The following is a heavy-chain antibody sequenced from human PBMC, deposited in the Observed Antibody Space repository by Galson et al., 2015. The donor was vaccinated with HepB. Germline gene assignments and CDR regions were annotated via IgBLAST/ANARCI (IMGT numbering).Heavy chain of an antibody. CDR2: INTNTGNP. Sequence: SVKVSCKASGYTFTSYAMNWVRQAPGQGLEWMGWINTNTGNPTYAQGFTGRFVFSLDTSVSTAYLQISSLKAEDTAVYYCARVFAYDYIWGSYRYTRGDDAFDIWGQGTMVTGSS. J-gene: IGHJ3*02. CDR3: ARVFAYDYIWGSYRYTRGDDAFDI. D-gene: IGHD3-16*02. V-gene: IGHV7-4-1*02. CDR1: GYTFTSYA.